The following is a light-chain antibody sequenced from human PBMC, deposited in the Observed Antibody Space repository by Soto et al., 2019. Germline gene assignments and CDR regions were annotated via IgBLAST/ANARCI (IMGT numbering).Light chain of an antibody. J-gene: IGKJ2*01. CDR2: DAS. V-gene: IGKV1-39*01. Sequence: DIQMTQSPSSLSASVGDRVTITCRASQSISNYLNWYQQKPGKAPNLLIYDASSLQSGVPSRFSGSGSGTDFTLTISSLQPEDFATYYCQQSYGTPPGTFGQGTKLEIK. CDR3: QQSYGTPPGT. CDR1: QSISNY.